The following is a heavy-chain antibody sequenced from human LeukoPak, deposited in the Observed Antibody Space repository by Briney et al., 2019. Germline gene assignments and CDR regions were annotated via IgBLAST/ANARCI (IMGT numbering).Heavy chain of an antibody. CDR2: IYYSGST. CDR3: ARDSGYDSLDY. D-gene: IGHD5-12*01. CDR1: GGSISNYY. V-gene: IGHV4-59*01. Sequence: SETLSLTCTVSGGSISNYYWSWLRQPPGKELEWIGYIYYSGSTNYNPSLKSRVTISVDTSKNQFSLKLSSVTAADTAVYYCARDSGYDSLDYWGQGTLVTVSS. J-gene: IGHJ4*02.